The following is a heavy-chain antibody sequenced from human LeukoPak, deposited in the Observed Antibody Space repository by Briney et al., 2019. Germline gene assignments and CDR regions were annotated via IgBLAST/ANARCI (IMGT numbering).Heavy chain of an antibody. D-gene: IGHD3-22*01. CDR2: ISSSGSTI. CDR3: ASFPYYDSSGPSY. J-gene: IGHJ4*02. CDR1: GFTFSSYE. Sequence: GGSLRLSCAASGFTFSSYEMNWVRQAPGKGLEWVSYISSSGSTIYYADSVKGRFAISRDNAKNSLYLQMNSLRAEDTAVYYCASFPYYDSSGPSYWGQGTLVTVSS. V-gene: IGHV3-48*03.